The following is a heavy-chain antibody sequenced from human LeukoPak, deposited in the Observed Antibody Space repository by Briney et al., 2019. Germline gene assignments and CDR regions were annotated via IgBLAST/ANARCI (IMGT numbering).Heavy chain of an antibody. D-gene: IGHD3-22*01. CDR1: GYTLSNHA. CDR2: IIPIFGTA. Sequence: ASVKVSCKGSGYTLSNHAFSWVRQAPGQGLEWMGRIIPIFGTANYAQKFQGRVTITADESTSTAYMELSSLRSEDTAVYYCARGASYYYDSSGYYRFDYWGQGTLVTVSS. J-gene: IGHJ4*02. V-gene: IGHV1-69*13. CDR3: ARGASYYYDSSGYYRFDY.